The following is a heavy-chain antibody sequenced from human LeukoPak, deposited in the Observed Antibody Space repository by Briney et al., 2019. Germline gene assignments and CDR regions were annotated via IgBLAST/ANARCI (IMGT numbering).Heavy chain of an antibody. CDR1: GYSFTSYW. Sequence: GESLKISCKGSGYSFTSYWIGWVRQMPGKGLEWMGIIYPGDSDTRYSPSFQGQVTISADKSISTAYLQWSSLKASDTAMYYCARVTYYYDSSGYPYDAFDIWGQGTMVTVSS. D-gene: IGHD3-22*01. CDR3: ARVTYYYDSSGYPYDAFDI. CDR2: IYPGDSDT. V-gene: IGHV5-51*01. J-gene: IGHJ3*02.